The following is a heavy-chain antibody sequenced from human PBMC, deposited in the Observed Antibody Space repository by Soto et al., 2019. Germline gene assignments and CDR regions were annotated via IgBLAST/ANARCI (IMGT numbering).Heavy chain of an antibody. CDR1: GFTFSSYG. J-gene: IGHJ4*02. V-gene: IGHV3-30*03. CDR3: ARDYSSYGPFDY. CDR2: ISYDGTNK. D-gene: IGHD5-18*01. Sequence: GGSLRLSCAASGFTFSSYGMHWVRQAPGEGLEWVALISYDGTNKDYADSVKGRFTISRDSSKNTLYLQMNSLRAEDTAVYYCARDYSSYGPFDYWGQGTLVTVSS.